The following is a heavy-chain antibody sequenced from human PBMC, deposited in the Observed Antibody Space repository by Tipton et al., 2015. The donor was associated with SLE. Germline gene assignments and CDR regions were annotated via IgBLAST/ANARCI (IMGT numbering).Heavy chain of an antibody. CDR1: GGSISSGSYY. D-gene: IGHD3-9*01. J-gene: IGHJ3*02. Sequence: TLSLTCTVSGGSISSGSYYWSWIRQPAGKGLEWIGRIYTSGSTNYNPSLKSRVTISVDTSKNQFSLKLSSVTAADTAVYYCARANYDILTGYYSFDIWGQGTMVTVSS. CDR2: IYTSGST. V-gene: IGHV4-61*02. CDR3: ARANYDILTGYYSFDI.